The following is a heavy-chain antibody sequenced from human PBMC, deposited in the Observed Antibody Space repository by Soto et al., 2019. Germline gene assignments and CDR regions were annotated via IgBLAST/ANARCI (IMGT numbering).Heavy chain of an antibody. J-gene: IGHJ6*02. Sequence: PVGSLRLSCAASGFTFNSYTMNWVRQAPGKGLEWVSSISSSSSYIYYADSVKGRFTISRDKAKKSLYLQMNSLRAEDTAVYYCARDARYDFWSGYYRDYGMDVWGQGTTVTVSS. V-gene: IGHV3-21*01. CDR2: ISSSSSYI. CDR3: ARDARYDFWSGYYRDYGMDV. D-gene: IGHD3-3*01. CDR1: GFTFNSYT.